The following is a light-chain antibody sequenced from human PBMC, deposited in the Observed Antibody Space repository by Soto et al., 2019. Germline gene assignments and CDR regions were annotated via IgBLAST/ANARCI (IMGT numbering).Light chain of an antibody. CDR3: AAWDDSLKGPV. Sequence: QSVLTQPPSASGTPGQRVTISCSGSSSNIGSNAVNWYQQLPGTAPKLLIYSTNQRPSGVPDRFSGSKSGTSASLAISGLQSDDEADYYCAAWDDSLKGPVFGGGTQLTVL. CDR2: STN. V-gene: IGLV1-44*01. CDR1: SSNIGSNA. J-gene: IGLJ2*01.